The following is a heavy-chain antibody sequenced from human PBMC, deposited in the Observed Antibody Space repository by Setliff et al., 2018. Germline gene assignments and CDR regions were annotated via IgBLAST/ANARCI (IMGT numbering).Heavy chain of an antibody. V-gene: IGHV1-18*01. CDR3: ARGGRPVNWYLDL. CDR2: ISAYNGRT. CDR1: DYTFTDYG. J-gene: IGHJ2*01. Sequence: ASVKVSCKASDYTFTDYGIYWVRQAPGQGLEWMGWISAYNGRTNYAEKFHARVTMTTDTATSTAYMELRSLKSDDTAVYYCARGGRPVNWYLDLWGRGTLVTVSS.